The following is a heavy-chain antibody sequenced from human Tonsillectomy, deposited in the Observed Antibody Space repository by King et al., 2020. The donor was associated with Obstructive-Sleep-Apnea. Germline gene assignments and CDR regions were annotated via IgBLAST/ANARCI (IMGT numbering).Heavy chain of an antibody. CDR3: AREIQLWGAIDY. J-gene: IGHJ4*02. V-gene: IGHV4-30-4*07. CDR2: IYYGGST. D-gene: IGHD5-18*01. CDR1: GGSISSGGYS. Sequence: QLQESGPGLVKPSQTLSLTCAVSGGSISSGGYSWSWIRQPPGKGLEWIGYIYYGGSTYYNPSLKSRVTISVDTSKNQFSLKLSSVTAADTAVYYCAREIQLWGAIDYWGQGTLVTVSS.